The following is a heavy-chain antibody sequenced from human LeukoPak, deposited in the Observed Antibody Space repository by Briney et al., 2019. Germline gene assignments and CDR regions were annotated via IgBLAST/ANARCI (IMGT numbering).Heavy chain of an antibody. CDR3: ARVNYDILTGYYNPFGY. Sequence: ASVKVSFKASGYTFTCYYMHWVRQAPGQGLEWMGWINPNSGGTNYAQKFQGRVTMTRDTSISTAYMELSRLRSDDTAVYYCARVNYDILTGYYNPFGYWGQGTLVTVSS. CDR1: GYTFTCYY. V-gene: IGHV1-2*02. J-gene: IGHJ4*02. CDR2: INPNSGGT. D-gene: IGHD3-9*01.